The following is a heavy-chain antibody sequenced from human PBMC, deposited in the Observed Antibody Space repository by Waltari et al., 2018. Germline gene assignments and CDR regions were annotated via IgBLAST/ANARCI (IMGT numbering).Heavy chain of an antibody. CDR3: AREAYCSSTSCYEGYYYGMDV. D-gene: IGHD2-2*01. V-gene: IGHV4-31*03. CDR1: GGSISSGGYY. Sequence: QVQLQESGPGLVKPSQTLSLTCTVSGGSISSGGYYWSWIRQHPGKGLEWIGYIYHSGSTYYNPSLKSRVTISVDRSKNQFSLKLSSVAAADTAVYYWAREAYCSSTSCYEGYYYGMDVWGQGTTVTVSS. CDR2: IYHSGST. J-gene: IGHJ6*02.